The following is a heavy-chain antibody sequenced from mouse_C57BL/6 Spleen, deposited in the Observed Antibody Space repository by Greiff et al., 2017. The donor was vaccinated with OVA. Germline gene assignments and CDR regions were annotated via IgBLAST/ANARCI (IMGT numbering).Heavy chain of an antibody. V-gene: IGHV5-6*01. CDR3: ARQDSSYDYFDY. CDR2: ISSGGSYT. Sequence: EVQVVESGGDLVKPGGSLKLSCAASGFTFSSYGMSWVRQTPDKRLEWVATISSGGSYTYYPDSVKGRFTISRDNAKNTLYLQMSSLKSEDTAMYYCARQDSSYDYFDYWGQGTTLTVSS. CDR1: GFTFSSYG. J-gene: IGHJ2*01. D-gene: IGHD1-1*01.